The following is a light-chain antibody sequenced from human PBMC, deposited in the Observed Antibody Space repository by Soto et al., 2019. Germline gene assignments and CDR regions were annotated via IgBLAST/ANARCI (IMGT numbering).Light chain of an antibody. J-gene: IGKJ2*01. CDR3: QQYDTYPYT. CDR1: QSMSGW. CDR2: DVS. V-gene: IGKV1-5*01. Sequence: DIPMTQSPSTVSASVGDRVTITCRASQSMSGWLAWYQQKSGKAPKLLIYDVSSLQSGVPSRFSGSGSGTEFTLTIRSLQPDDFASYYCQQYDTYPYTFGQGTKLEIK.